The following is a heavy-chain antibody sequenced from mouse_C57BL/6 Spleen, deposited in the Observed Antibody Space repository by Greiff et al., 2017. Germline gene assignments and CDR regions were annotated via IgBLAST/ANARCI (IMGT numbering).Heavy chain of an antibody. CDR1: GYTFTGYW. CDR3: ADYGRGYFDV. J-gene: IGHJ1*03. D-gene: IGHD1-2*01. CDR2: ILPGNGST. V-gene: IGHV1-9*01. Sequence: QVQLQQSGAELMKPGASVKLSCKATGYTFTGYWIEWVKQRPGHGLEWIGEILPGNGSTNYNEKFKGKATFTADTSSNTAYMQLSSLTTEESAIYYGADYGRGYFDVWGKGTTVTVSS.